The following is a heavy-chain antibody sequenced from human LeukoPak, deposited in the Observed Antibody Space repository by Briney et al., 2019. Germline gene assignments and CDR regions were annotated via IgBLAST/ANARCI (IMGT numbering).Heavy chain of an antibody. CDR2: IYYSGST. Sequence: PSETLSLTCTVSGGSISSYYWSWIWQPPGKGLEWIGYIYYSGSTNYNPSLKSRVTISVDTSKNQFSLKLSSVTAADTAVYYCARAVAAAGFFDYWGQGTLVTVSS. D-gene: IGHD6-13*01. J-gene: IGHJ4*02. V-gene: IGHV4-59*01. CDR1: GGSISSYY. CDR3: ARAVAAAGFFDY.